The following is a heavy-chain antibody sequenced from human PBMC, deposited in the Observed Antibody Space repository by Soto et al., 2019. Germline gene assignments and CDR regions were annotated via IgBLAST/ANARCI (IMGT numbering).Heavy chain of an antibody. V-gene: IGHV4-34*01. J-gene: IGHJ4*02. CDR3: ARDQITGLFDY. CDR1: GGSFSGYS. Sequence: QVQLQQWGAGLLKPSETLSLTCAVYGGSFSGYSWTWIRQPPGTGLEWIGEINHSGSTNYNPSLKSRVTISVDTSKNHFSLKLTSVTAADTAVYYCARDQITGLFDYWGQGALVTVSS. CDR2: INHSGST. D-gene: IGHD2-8*02.